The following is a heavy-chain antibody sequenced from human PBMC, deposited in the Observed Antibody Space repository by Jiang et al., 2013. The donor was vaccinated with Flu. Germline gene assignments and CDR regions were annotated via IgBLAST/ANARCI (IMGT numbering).Heavy chain of an antibody. V-gene: IGHV4-28*01. CDR2: VYYNGNT. J-gene: IGHJ5*02. Sequence: GPGLVKPSDTLSLTCAVSGYSISSGLWWGWIRQPPGEGLEWIAYVYYNGNTHYNPSLRSRVTMSVDTSNNQFSLNLRSVTAGDTAVYYCARKKXGYNEGFDPWGQGTLVTVSS. CDR1: GYSISSGLW. D-gene: IGHD5-24*01. CDR3: ARKKXGYNEGFDP.